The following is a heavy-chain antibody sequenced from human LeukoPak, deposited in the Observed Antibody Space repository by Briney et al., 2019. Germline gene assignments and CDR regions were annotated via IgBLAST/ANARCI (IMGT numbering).Heavy chain of an antibody. V-gene: IGHV1-18*01. CDR1: DYTFTSYG. CDR2: SSAYSGDT. J-gene: IGHJ6*02. D-gene: IGHD2-15*01. Sequence: PGASVKVSCKASDYTFTSYGISWVRQAPGQGLEWMGWSSAYSGDTEYAQSLQGRVSMTTDISTNTAYMGLRGLRSGDTAVYYCARQVLIAGGRYGMDVWGQGTTVTVSS. CDR3: ARQVLIAGGRYGMDV.